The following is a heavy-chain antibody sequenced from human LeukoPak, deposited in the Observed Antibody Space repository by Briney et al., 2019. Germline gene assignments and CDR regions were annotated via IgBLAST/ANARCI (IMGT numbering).Heavy chain of an antibody. Sequence: GGSLRLSCAASGFTFSPFAMSWVRQAPGKGLEWVSAITGSGGSTYYADSVKGRFTISRDTSKNTLYLQMNILRAEDTAIYYCARSCGGDCYSDYWGQGTLVTVSS. D-gene: IGHD2-21*02. CDR1: GFTFSPFA. CDR3: ARSCGGDCYSDY. CDR2: ITGSGGST. V-gene: IGHV3-23*01. J-gene: IGHJ4*02.